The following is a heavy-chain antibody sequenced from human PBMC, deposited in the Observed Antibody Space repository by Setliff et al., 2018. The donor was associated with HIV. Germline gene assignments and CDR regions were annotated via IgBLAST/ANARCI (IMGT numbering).Heavy chain of an antibody. J-gene: IGHJ3*02. Sequence: ASVKVSCKASGYTFTGYYIHWVRQAPGQGFEWMGRINPNTGGTKFAQKFQGSVTMTRDTSISTAYMELRRLRSDDTAVYYCASQFGAYDSSGYEHDAFNIWGQGTMVTVSS. CDR2: INPNTGGT. CDR1: GYTFTGYY. V-gene: IGHV1-2*06. CDR3: ASQFGAYDSSGYEHDAFNI. D-gene: IGHD3-22*01.